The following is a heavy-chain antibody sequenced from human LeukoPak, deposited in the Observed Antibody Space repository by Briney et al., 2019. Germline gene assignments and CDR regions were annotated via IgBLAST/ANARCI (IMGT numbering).Heavy chain of an antibody. V-gene: IGHV3-30*02. CDR3: ARAMTTVTLYYYYYMDV. CDR2: IRYDGSNQ. J-gene: IGHJ6*03. D-gene: IGHD4-17*01. Sequence: GGSLRLSCAASGFTFSSYGMYWVRQTPGKGLEWVAFIRYDGSNQYYADSVKGRFTISRDNSKNTLYLQMNSLRAEDTAVYYCARAMTTVTLYYYYYMDVWGKGTTVTVSS. CDR1: GFTFSSYG.